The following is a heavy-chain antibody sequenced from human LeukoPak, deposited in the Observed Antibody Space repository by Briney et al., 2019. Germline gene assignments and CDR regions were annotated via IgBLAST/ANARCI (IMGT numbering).Heavy chain of an antibody. CDR3: ARDFGSSSWYGAFDY. V-gene: IGHV4-59*01. J-gene: IGHJ4*02. D-gene: IGHD6-13*01. CDR1: GGSISSYF. Sequence: PSETLSLTCTVSGGSISSYFWSWIRQPPGKGREWIGYISYTGSSNYNPSLRSRATISVDTSQNQFSLRLNSVTAADTAVYYCARDFGSSSWYGAFDYWGQGILVTVSS. CDR2: ISYTGSS.